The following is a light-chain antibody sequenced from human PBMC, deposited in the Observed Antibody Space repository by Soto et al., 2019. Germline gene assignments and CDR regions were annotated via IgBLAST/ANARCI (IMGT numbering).Light chain of an antibody. CDR3: QQYGSSPRT. J-gene: IGKJ1*01. CDR1: QSVSNNY. Sequence: EIVLTQSPGTLSLSPGERATLSCRASQSVSNNYLAWYQQKPGQAPRLLIYGASGRPTGIPDRFSGSGSGTDFILTISRLEPEDFEVYYCQQYGSSPRTFGQGTKVEIK. V-gene: IGKV3-20*01. CDR2: GAS.